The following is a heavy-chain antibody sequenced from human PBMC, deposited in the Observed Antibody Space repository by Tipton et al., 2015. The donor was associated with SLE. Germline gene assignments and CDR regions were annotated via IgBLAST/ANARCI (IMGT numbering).Heavy chain of an antibody. CDR2: IDPSGGST. Sequence: QLVQSGAEVKKPGASVKVSCKASGYTFTSYHMDWVRQAPGQGLEWMGRIDPSGGSTNYEQKFQGRVTMTRDTSTSTVYMELSSLRSEDTAVYYCARAVDSYDYWGQGTLVTVSS. J-gene: IGHJ4*02. D-gene: IGHD2-2*01. V-gene: IGHV1-46*01. CDR1: GYTFTSYH. CDR3: ARAVDSYDY.